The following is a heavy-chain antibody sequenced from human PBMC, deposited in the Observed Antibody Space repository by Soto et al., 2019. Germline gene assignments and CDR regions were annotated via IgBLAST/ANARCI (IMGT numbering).Heavy chain of an antibody. D-gene: IGHD6-6*01. Sequence: GGSLRLSCAASGFTFSDYYMSWIRQAPGKGLEWVSYISSSSSYTNYADSVKGRFTISRDNAKNSLYLQMNSLRAEDTAVYYCARDRGYSSSSRMDVWGQGTTVTVSS. J-gene: IGHJ6*02. CDR2: ISSSSSYT. V-gene: IGHV3-11*06. CDR1: GFTFSDYY. CDR3: ARDRGYSSSSRMDV.